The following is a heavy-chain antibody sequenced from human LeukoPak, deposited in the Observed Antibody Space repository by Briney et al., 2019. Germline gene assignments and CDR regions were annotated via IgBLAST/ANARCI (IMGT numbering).Heavy chain of an antibody. CDR1: GFTFSSFS. CDR2: ISTGSSYI. D-gene: IGHD2-2*01. CDR3: ARSEGCCSSASCDAYYYYMDV. Sequence: GGSLRLSCAASGFTFSSFSMNWVRQAPGRGLEWVSSISTGSSYINYADSVKGRFAISRDNAQNSLYLQMTSLRAEDTAVYYCARSEGCCSSASCDAYYYYMDVWGKGTTVTVSS. V-gene: IGHV3-21*01. J-gene: IGHJ6*03.